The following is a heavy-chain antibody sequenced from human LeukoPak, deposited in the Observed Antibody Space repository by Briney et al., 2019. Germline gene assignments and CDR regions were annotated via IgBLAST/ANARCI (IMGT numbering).Heavy chain of an antibody. J-gene: IGHJ6*02. V-gene: IGHV3-64*01. D-gene: IGHD3-22*01. CDR3: ARAHSSGFYDSFMDV. Sequence: GGSLRLSCAASGFTFSSYAMYWVRQAPGKGLEFVSAISGNGASTYHANSVRGRFTVSRDNSKNTLYLQMGSLRAEAMAVYQCARAHSSGFYDSFMDVWGQGTTVTISS. CDR2: ISGNGAST. CDR1: GFTFSSYA.